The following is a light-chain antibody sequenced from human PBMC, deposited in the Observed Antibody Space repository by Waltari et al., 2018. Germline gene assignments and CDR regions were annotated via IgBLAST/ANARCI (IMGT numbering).Light chain of an antibody. J-gene: IGKJ4*01. Sequence: DIQLTQSPSFLSASVGDRVTITCRASQGIISYLAWYQQKPGKAPKLLIYAASTLQSGVPSRCSGSGSGTEFTLTISSLQPEDFATYYCQQLNSYPSLTFGGGTKVEIK. CDR3: QQLNSYPSLT. CDR2: AAS. CDR1: QGIISY. V-gene: IGKV1-9*01.